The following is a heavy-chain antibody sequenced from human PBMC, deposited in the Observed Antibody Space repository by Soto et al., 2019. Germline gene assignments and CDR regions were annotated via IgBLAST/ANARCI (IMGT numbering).Heavy chain of an antibody. J-gene: IGHJ4*02. CDR2: IYYSGST. CDR3: ATVITRGVNGGMRD. D-gene: IGHD3-10*01. Sequence: QVQLQESGPGLVKPSQTLSLTCTVSGGSISSGGYFWSWIRQFPGRGLEWIGYIYYSGSTYYNPSLKSRVTISVDTSKNQFSLKLTSVTAADTAIYYCATVITRGVNGGMRDWGQGTLVTVSS. V-gene: IGHV4-31*03. CDR1: GGSISSGGYF.